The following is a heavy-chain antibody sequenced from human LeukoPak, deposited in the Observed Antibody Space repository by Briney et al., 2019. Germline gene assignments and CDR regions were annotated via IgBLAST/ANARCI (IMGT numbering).Heavy chain of an antibody. CDR2: INHSGST. V-gene: IGHV4-34*01. Sequence: PSETLSHTCAVYGGSLSGYYWSWIREPPGKGLEWIGEINHSGSTNYNPSLKSRVTISVDTSKNQFSLKLSSVTAADTAVYYCARAWGAVDYWGQGTLVTVSS. CDR3: ARAWGAVDY. J-gene: IGHJ4*02. CDR1: GGSLSGYY. D-gene: IGHD1-26*01.